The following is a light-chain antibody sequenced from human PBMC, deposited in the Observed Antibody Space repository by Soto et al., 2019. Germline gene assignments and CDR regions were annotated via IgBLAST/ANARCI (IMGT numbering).Light chain of an antibody. Sequence: IVLTQSSAPLAFSPGERGTPFCRASQRGRLHLAWYQQKPGQAPRLLIFDASNRATGIPARFSGSGSGTDFTLTISSLEPEDFAVYYCQQRSNWPITFGQGTRLEI. J-gene: IGKJ5*01. CDR2: DAS. CDR1: QRGRLH. CDR3: QQRSNWPIT. V-gene: IGKV3-11*01.